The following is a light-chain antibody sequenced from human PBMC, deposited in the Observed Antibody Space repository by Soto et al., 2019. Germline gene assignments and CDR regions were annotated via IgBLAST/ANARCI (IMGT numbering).Light chain of an antibody. CDR2: GAS. Sequence: EIVLTQSPGTLSLSPGERATLSCRASQSINSTYLAWYQHKPGQAPRLLMYGASSRASGIPDRFNGSGSGKDFTLTISRLEPEDVAVYYCQQSGSSPFTFGQGTKLEIK. CDR1: QSINSTY. J-gene: IGKJ2*01. V-gene: IGKV3-20*01. CDR3: QQSGSSPFT.